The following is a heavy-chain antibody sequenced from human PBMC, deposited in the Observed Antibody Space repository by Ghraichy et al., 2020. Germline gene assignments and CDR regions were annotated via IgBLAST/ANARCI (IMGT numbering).Heavy chain of an antibody. CDR2: ISCSGGST. Sequence: GGSLRLSCAASGFIFSVNAMSWVRQAPGKGLEWVSSISCSGGSTYYADTVKCRFTISRDNFMNTLFLQMNSLRAEDTAVYYCAKILSSSSLADYWGQGTRVIVSS. V-gene: IGHV3-23*01. CDR3: AKILSSSSLADY. D-gene: IGHD6-6*01. J-gene: IGHJ4*02. CDR1: GFIFSVNA.